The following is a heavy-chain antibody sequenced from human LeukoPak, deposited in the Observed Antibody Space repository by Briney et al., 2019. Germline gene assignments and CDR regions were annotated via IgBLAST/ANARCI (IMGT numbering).Heavy chain of an antibody. CDR1: GFTFSSYW. D-gene: IGHD6-19*01. CDR3: ARDSSGWALHSFDM. Sequence: SGGSLRLSCAASGFTFSSYWMSWVRQAPGKGLEWVANIRQDGSEIYYVDSVKGRFTISRDNAKNSLYLQMNSLRVEDTAWYYCARDSSGWALHSFDMWGQGTMVTVSS. CDR2: IRQDGSEI. V-gene: IGHV3-7*04. J-gene: IGHJ3*02.